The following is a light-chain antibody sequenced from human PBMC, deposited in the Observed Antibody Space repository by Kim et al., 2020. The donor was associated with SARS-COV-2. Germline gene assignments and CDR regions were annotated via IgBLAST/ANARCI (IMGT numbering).Light chain of an antibody. J-gene: IGKJ5*01. Sequence: EIVLTQSPGTLSLSPGERATLSCRASQSVSSSYLGWYQQKPGQAPRLLIFGTSSRATGTPDRFSGSGSGTDFTLTISRLEPEDFAVYFCQQYGASPITFGQGTRLEIK. V-gene: IGKV3-20*01. CDR2: GTS. CDR3: QQYGASPIT. CDR1: QSVSSSY.